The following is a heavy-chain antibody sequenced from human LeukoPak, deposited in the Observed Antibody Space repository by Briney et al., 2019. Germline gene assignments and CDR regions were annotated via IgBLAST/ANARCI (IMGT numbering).Heavy chain of an antibody. V-gene: IGHV1-69*05. J-gene: IGHJ6*03. CDR1: GGTFSSYA. CDR2: IIPIFGTA. D-gene: IGHD4-17*01. CDR3: ARDGFDYGDYYYYMDV. Sequence: SVKVSCKASGGTFSSYAISWVRQAPGQGLEWMGRIIPIFGTANYAQKFQGRVTITTDESTSTAYMELSSLRSEDTAVCYCARDGFDYGDYYYYMDVWGKGTTVTVSS.